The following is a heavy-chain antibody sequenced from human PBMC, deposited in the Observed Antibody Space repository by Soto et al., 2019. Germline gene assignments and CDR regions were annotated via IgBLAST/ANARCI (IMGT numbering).Heavy chain of an antibody. D-gene: IGHD2-21*02. CDR3: ARVNIVVVTAIQGPFGI. J-gene: IGHJ3*02. CDR1: GGSISSYY. Sequence: SETLSLSCTVSGGSISSYYWSWIRQPPGKGLEWIGYIYYSGSTNYNPSLKSRVTISVDTSKNQFSLKLSSVTAADTAVYYFARVNIVVVTAIQGPFGIWGQGTMVT. V-gene: IGHV4-59*01. CDR2: IYYSGST.